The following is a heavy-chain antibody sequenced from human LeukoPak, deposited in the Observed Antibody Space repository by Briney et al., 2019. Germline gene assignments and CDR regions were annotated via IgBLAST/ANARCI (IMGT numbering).Heavy chain of an antibody. CDR2: ISYDGSNK. Sequence: GGSLRLSCAASGFTLSSYGMHWVRQAPGKGLKWVAVISYDGSNKYYADSVKGRFTISRDDSKNTLYLQMNSLRAEDTAVYYCAKDSSGYSSGWYNYWGQGTLVTVSS. D-gene: IGHD6-19*01. CDR3: AKDSSGYSSGWYNY. V-gene: IGHV3-30*18. J-gene: IGHJ4*02. CDR1: GFTLSSYG.